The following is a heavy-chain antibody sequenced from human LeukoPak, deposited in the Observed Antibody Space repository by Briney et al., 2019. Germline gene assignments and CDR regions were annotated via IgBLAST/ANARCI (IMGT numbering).Heavy chain of an antibody. CDR2: INPDSGGT. J-gene: IGHJ6*02. V-gene: IGHV1-2*02. CDR3: ARAPVLGRYFDWLFYGLDV. D-gene: IGHD3-9*01. CDR1: GYTFTGYH. Sequence: ASVKVSCKASGYTFTGYHMHWVRQAPGQGREWRGWINPDSGGTNYAQKFQGRVTMTRDTSISTAYMELSSLRSDDTAVYYCARAPVLGRYFDWLFYGLDVWGQGTTVTVSS.